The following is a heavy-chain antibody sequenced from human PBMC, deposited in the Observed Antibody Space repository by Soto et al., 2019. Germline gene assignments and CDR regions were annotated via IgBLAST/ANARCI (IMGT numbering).Heavy chain of an antibody. CDR2: ISYDGSNK. CDR3: AQARDRYNSFFHY. CDR1: GFTFSSYG. V-gene: IGHV3-30*18. D-gene: IGHD5-12*01. Sequence: QVQLVESGGGVVQPGRSLRLSCAASGFTFSSYGMHWVRQAPGKGLEWVAVISYDGSNKYYADSVKGRFTISRDNSQNTLYLPMNRLRAEDTAVYYCAQARDRYNSFFHYWGPGTLVTVSS. J-gene: IGHJ4*02.